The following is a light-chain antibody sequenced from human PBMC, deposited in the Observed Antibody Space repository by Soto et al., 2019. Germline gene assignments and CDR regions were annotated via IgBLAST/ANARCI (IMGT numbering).Light chain of an antibody. V-gene: IGKV3-15*01. Sequence: EIVMTQSPATLSVSPRERATLSCRASQRISSNLAWYQQKPGQAPRLLIYGASTRATGIPERFSGSGSGTEFTLTISSLQSEDFAVYYCQQYNNWAPAYTFGQGTKVDIK. CDR3: QQYNNWAPAYT. J-gene: IGKJ2*01. CDR2: GAS. CDR1: QRISSN.